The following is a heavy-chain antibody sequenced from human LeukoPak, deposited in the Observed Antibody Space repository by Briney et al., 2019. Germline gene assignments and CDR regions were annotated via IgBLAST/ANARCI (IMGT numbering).Heavy chain of an antibody. Sequence: SETLSLTCAVSGDSISSRNWWNWVRQPPGKGLDWIGEISHGGSTKYNPSLKNRVTISKDNSKNEFSLKLNSVTAADTAVYYCARSAGWWSLDYWGQGALVTVSA. J-gene: IGHJ4*02. CDR3: ARSAGWWSLDY. D-gene: IGHD2-8*02. CDR1: GDSISSRNW. V-gene: IGHV4-4*02. CDR2: ISHGGST.